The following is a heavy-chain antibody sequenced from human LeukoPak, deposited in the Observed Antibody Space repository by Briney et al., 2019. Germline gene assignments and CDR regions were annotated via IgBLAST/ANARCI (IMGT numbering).Heavy chain of an antibody. CDR1: GFTFSSYA. V-gene: IGHV3-30*04. J-gene: IGHJ4*02. Sequence: GGSLRLSCAASGFTFSSYAMHWVRQAPGKGLEWVAVISYDGSNKYYADSVKGRFTISRDNSKNTLYLQMNSLRAEDTAVYYCARSRSGSSDYWGQGTLVTVSS. CDR2: ISYDGSNK. D-gene: IGHD1-26*01. CDR3: ARSRSGSSDY.